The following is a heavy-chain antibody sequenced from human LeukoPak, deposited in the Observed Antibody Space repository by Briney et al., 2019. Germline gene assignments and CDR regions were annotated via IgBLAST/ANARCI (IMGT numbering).Heavy chain of an antibody. D-gene: IGHD3-16*01. CDR2: VSYDGGSE. CDR1: RFTFTTFSDYV. J-gene: IGHJ6*02. V-gene: IGHV3-30*09. Sequence: GGSLRLSCAASRFTFTTFSDYVMHWARQAPGKGLEWVAAVSYDGGSEYYADSVKGRFAVSRDNSKNSLYLQMSNLRAEDTAVYFCARGGGLDVWGQGATVTVSS. CDR3: ARGGGLDV.